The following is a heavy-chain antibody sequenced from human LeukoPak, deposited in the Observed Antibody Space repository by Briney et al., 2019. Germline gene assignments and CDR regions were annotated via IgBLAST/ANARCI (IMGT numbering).Heavy chain of an antibody. D-gene: IGHD1-1*01. J-gene: IGHJ3*02. Sequence: GGSLRLSCAAPGFTFSDHYMDWVRQAPGKGLEWVSAISASGDVTFYADSLRGRFTISRDNSKSTLYLQMNGLRAEDTAIFYCAKSLFTSATGTGRAFHIWGQGTRVTVSS. CDR3: AKSLFTSATGTGRAFHI. CDR2: ISASGDVT. CDR1: GFTFSDHY. V-gene: IGHV3-23*01.